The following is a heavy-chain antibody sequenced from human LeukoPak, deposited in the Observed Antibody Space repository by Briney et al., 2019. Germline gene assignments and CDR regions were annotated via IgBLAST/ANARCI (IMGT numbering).Heavy chain of an antibody. D-gene: IGHD3-9*01. J-gene: IGHJ4*02. CDR2: INPNSGGT. Sequence: ATVKVSCKASGHTFTGYYMHWVRQAPGQGLEWMGRINPNSGGTNYAQKFQGRVTMTRDTSISTAYMELSRLRSDDTAVYYCARDDYDILTGYYSGYWGQGTLVTVSS. CDR3: ARDDYDILTGYYSGY. V-gene: IGHV1-2*06. CDR1: GHTFTGYY.